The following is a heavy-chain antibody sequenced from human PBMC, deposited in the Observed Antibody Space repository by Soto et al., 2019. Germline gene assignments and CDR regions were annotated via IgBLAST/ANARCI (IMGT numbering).Heavy chain of an antibody. J-gene: IGHJ5*02. V-gene: IGHV4-39*01. CDR2: IYYSGSA. Sequence: SETLSLTCSVSGGSISSVSYHWGWIRQPPGKGLGWIGSIYYSGSAYYSPSLKSRVTMSVDTSKNQLSLELRSVTAADTAVYYCARLHCNSPNCVPLDPWGQGTLVTVSS. CDR3: ARLHCNSPNCVPLDP. CDR1: GGSISSVSYH. D-gene: IGHD2-2*01.